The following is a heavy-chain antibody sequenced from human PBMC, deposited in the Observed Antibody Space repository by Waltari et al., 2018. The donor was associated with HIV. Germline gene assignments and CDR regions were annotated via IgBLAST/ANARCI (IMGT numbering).Heavy chain of an antibody. D-gene: IGHD3-9*01. CDR3: AVLLRYFDWLSYDMDA. Sequence: QVQLVQSGAEVKMPGASVKVSCKASGYPFTNYGINWVRQVTGQGLEWMGWLNTQNGNTGYAQKFQGRVTMTRDASTSTAYMELNSLRSEDTAVYYCAVLLRYFDWLSYDMDAWGQGTTVTVSS. V-gene: IGHV1-8*01. CDR2: LNTQNGNT. J-gene: IGHJ6*03. CDR1: GYPFTNYG.